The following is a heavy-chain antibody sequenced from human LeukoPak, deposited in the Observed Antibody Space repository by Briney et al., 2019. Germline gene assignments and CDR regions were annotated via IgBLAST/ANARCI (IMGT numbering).Heavy chain of an antibody. CDR1: GGSFSGYY. CDR3: ARVRSGYSGYDSRRNYYYMDV. Sequence: SETLSLTCAVYGGSFSGYYWSWIRQPPGKGLEWIGEINHSGSTNYNPSLKSRVTISVDTSKNQFSLKLSSVTAADTAVYYCARVRSGYSGYDSRRNYYYMDVRGKGTTVTISS. CDR2: INHSGST. D-gene: IGHD5-12*01. V-gene: IGHV4-34*01. J-gene: IGHJ6*03.